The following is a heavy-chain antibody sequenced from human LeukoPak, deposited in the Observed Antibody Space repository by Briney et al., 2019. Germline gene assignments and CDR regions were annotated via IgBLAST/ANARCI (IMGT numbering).Heavy chain of an antibody. CDR3: ARARYIEVPFDY. J-gene: IGHJ4*02. CDR2: ISGSGSTI. V-gene: IGHV3-11*01. Sequence: PGGSLRLSCAASGFTFSDYYMSWIRQAPGKGLEWISYISGSGSTIYYADSVKGRSTISRDNAKNSLYLQINSLRADDTAVYYCARARYIEVPFDYWGQGTLVTVSS. D-gene: IGHD2-15*01. CDR1: GFTFSDYY.